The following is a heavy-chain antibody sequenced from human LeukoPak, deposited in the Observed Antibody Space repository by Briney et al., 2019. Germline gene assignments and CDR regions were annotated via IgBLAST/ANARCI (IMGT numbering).Heavy chain of an antibody. CDR1: SGSNSSHS. CDR3: AILGPYLGWLGWFDP. CDR2: IYYTGST. Sequence: PSETLSLTCTVSSGSNSSHSWSWIRQPPGKGLEWIGYIYYTGSTNYNPSLKSRVTISVDTSKNQFSLNLSYVTAADTSVYYCAILGPYLGWLGWFDPWGQGTLVTVSS. V-gene: IGHV4-59*08. J-gene: IGHJ5*02. D-gene: IGHD6-19*01.